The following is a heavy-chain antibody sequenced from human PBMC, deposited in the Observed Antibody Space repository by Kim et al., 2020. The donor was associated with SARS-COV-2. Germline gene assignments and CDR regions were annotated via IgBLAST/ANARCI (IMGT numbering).Heavy chain of an antibody. D-gene: IGHD2-21*02. CDR2: INSNGSHT. V-gene: IGHV3-20*04. Sequence: GGSLRLSCAASGFTFGDFGMHWVRQTPGKGLEWVSSINSNGSHTAYVGSVKGRFTISRDNTKNFLYLQMKSLRAEDTALYYCARGDVTADGGIQDSCG. CDR3: ARGDVTADGGIQDS. CDR1: GFTFGDFG. J-gene: IGHJ5*01.